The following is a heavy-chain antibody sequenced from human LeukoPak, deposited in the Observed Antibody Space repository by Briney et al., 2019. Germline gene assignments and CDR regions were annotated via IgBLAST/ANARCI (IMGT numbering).Heavy chain of an antibody. CDR2: IDPSDSYT. D-gene: IGHD3-10*01. Sequence: GESLKISCKGSGYSFTNYWISWVRQMPGKGLEWMGTIDPSDSYTDYSPSFQGHVTISTDKSISTAYLQWSTLKASDTAMYYCARQFSGMLGYFGYWGQGTLVTVSS. CDR3: ARQFSGMLGYFGY. CDR1: GYSFTNYW. J-gene: IGHJ4*02. V-gene: IGHV5-10-1*01.